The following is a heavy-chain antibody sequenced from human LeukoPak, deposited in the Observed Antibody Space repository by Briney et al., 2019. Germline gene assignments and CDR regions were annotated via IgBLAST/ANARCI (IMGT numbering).Heavy chain of an antibody. D-gene: IGHD1-1*01. J-gene: IGHJ4*02. CDR3: ARDRTGTIDY. CDR2: IYYSGST. Sequence: SETLSLTCTVSGGSISSSSYYSGWIRQPPGKGLEWIGSIYYSGSTYYNPSLKSRVTISVDTSKNQFSLKLSSVTAADTAVYYCARDRTGTIDYWGQGTLVTVSS. V-gene: IGHV4-39*07. CDR1: GGSISSSSYY.